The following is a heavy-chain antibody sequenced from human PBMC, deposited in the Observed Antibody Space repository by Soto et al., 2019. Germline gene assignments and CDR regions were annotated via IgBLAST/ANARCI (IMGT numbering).Heavy chain of an antibody. CDR3: ARGCYRSGYYKAYYYYGMDV. Sequence: GGSLRLSCVASGFTFSSYWMHWVRQAPGKGLVWVSRINSDGSSTSYADSVKGRFTISRDNAKNTLYLQMNSLRAEDTAVYYCARGCYRSGYYKAYYYYGMDVWGQGTTVTVSS. V-gene: IGHV3-74*01. J-gene: IGHJ6*02. CDR1: GFTFSSYW. CDR2: INSDGSST. D-gene: IGHD3-3*01.